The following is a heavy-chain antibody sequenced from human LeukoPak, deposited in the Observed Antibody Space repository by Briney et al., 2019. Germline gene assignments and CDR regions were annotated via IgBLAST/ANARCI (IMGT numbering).Heavy chain of an antibody. CDR1: GFTFSSYT. D-gene: IGHD2-15*01. J-gene: IGHJ4*02. CDR2: ITSSSSCI. Sequence: KPGGSLRLSCAASGFTFSSYTMNWVRQAPGRGLEWVSSITSSSSCISYADSVKGRFTISRDNAKNSVYLQMNSLRAEDTAVYYCARAQVVDYWGQGTLVTVSS. CDR3: ARAQVVDY. V-gene: IGHV3-21*01.